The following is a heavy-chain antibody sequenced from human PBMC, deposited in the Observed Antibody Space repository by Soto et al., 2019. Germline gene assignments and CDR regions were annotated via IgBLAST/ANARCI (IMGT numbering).Heavy chain of an antibody. CDR2: MYHSGTT. Sequence: SETLSLTFTFSGVSIASDNWWTGVRQPPGRGLEWIGEMYHSGTTNYSPSLKSRVTILIDESKNQFSLKLTSVTAADTARYYCARASASSMLRGVIINWGQGTLVTVSS. J-gene: IGHJ4*02. V-gene: IGHV4-4*02. D-gene: IGHD3-10*01. CDR3: ARASASSMLRGVIIN. CDR1: GVSIASDNW.